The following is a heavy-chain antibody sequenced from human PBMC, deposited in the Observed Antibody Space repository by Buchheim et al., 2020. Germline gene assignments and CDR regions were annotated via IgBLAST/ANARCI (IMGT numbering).Heavy chain of an antibody. CDR1: GFTFSSYG. V-gene: IGHV3-33*01. Sequence: QVQLVESGGGVVQPGRSLRLSCAASGFTFSSYGMHWVRQAPGKGLEWVAVIWYDGSNKYYADSVKGRFTISRDNSKNTLYLKMNSLRAEDTAVYYCARLDSTPHGMDVWGQGTT. D-gene: IGHD5/OR15-5a*01. CDR3: ARLDSTPHGMDV. CDR2: IWYDGSNK. J-gene: IGHJ6*02.